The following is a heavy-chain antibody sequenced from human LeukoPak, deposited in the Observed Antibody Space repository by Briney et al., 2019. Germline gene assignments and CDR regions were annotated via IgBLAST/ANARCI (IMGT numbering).Heavy chain of an antibody. V-gene: IGHV4-61*02. CDR2: IYSSGTT. CDR1: GDSIYSGNYY. Sequence: SETLSLPCTVSGDSIYSGNYYWSWIRQPAGEGLEWIGRIYSSGTTIYNPSLKSRVTISVDTSKNQFSLKLSSVTAADTAVYYCARSSIAAAGGSDAFDIWGQGTMVTVSS. D-gene: IGHD6-13*01. CDR3: ARSSIAAAGGSDAFDI. J-gene: IGHJ3*02.